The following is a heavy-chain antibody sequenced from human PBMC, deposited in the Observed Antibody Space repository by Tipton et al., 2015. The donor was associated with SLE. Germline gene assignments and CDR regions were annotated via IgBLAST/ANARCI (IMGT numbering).Heavy chain of an antibody. V-gene: IGHV3-23*01. J-gene: IGHJ4*02. CDR2: ISGSGGST. CDR3: AREVGGNSYGFDC. D-gene: IGHD5-18*01. CDR1: GFTFSSYA. Sequence: SLRLSCAASGFTFSSYAMSWVRQAPGKGLEWVSAISGSGGSTYNADSVKGRFTISRDNSKNTLYLQMNSLRAEDTAVYYCAREVGGNSYGFDCWGQGTLVTVSS.